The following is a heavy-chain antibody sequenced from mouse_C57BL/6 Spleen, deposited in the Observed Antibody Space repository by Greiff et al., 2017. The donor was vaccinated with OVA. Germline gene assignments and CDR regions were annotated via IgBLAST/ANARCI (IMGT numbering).Heavy chain of an antibody. D-gene: IGHD1-1*01. CDR1: GYTFTSYW. CDR2: IDPSDSET. Sequence: VQLQQPGAELVRPGSSVKLSCKASGYTFTSYWMHWVKQRPIQGLEWIGNIDPSDSETHYNQKFKDKATLTVDKSSSTAYMQLSSLTSEDSAVYYCARSRSLRDYFDYWGQGTTLTVSS. J-gene: IGHJ2*01. CDR3: ARSRSLRDYFDY. V-gene: IGHV1-52*01.